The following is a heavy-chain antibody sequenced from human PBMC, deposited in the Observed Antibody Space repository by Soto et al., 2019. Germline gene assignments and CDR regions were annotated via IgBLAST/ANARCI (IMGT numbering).Heavy chain of an antibody. CDR1: GFTFSSRW. J-gene: IGHJ4*02. CDR2: IKQDENGK. D-gene: IGHD6-13*01. V-gene: IGHV3-7*02. CDR3: ATHYGPAAAGLDLDL. Sequence: EVQLVESGGGLVQPGGSLRLSCEASGFTFSSRWMTWVRQGPGKGLGWVANIKQDENGKDYVDSVKDRLTISRDNAKTSRHLQMNTLRAEDTAVYYCATHYGPAAAGLDLDLWGQGTLVTVSS.